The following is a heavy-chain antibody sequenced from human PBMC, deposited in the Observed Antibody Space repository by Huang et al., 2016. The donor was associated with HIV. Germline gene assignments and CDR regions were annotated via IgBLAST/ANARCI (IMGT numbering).Heavy chain of an antibody. CDR1: GYTFRRSA. D-gene: IGHD3-3*01. V-gene: IGHV7-4-1*02. CDR2: INTNTGNP. J-gene: IGHJ4*02. Sequence: QVQLVQSASESKMPGASVKISCKTSGYTFRRSAMNWVRQAPGQGLEWMGWINTNTGNPTYAPGLAGRFVFSLDTSVNTAYLQISTLKAEDTAVYYCVRDASAYYPLYYFDFWGQGTLVTVSS. CDR3: VRDASAYYPLYYFDF.